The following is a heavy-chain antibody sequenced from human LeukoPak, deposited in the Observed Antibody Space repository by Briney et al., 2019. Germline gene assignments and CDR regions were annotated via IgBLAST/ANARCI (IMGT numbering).Heavy chain of an antibody. CDR1: GYTFTGYY. J-gene: IGHJ4*02. D-gene: IGHD3-10*01. CDR2: INPNSGGT. Sequence: ASAKVSCKASGYTFTGYYMHWVRQAPGQGLEWMGWINPNSGGTNYAQKFQGRVTMTRDTSISTAYMELSRLRSDDTAVYYCARYGPVGAWGSGSYYENWGQGTLVTVSS. V-gene: IGHV1-2*02. CDR3: ARYGPVGAWGSGSYYEN.